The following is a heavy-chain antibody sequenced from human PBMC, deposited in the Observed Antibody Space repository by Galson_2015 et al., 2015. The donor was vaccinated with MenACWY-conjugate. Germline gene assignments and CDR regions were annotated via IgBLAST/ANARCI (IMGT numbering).Heavy chain of an antibody. CDR2: INPSGGGT. CDR1: GYTFSSYH. CDR3: ARVGYCSSPACYLAFFDY. Sequence: QSGAEVKEPGASVTVSCKASGYTFSSYHMHWVRQAPGQGLEWMGIINPSGGGTSSAQKFQGRVTMTRDTSTSTVYMELSSLRPEDTAVYYCARVGYCSSPACYLAFFDYWGQGTLVTGSS. D-gene: IGHD2-2*01. V-gene: IGHV1-46*01. J-gene: IGHJ4*02.